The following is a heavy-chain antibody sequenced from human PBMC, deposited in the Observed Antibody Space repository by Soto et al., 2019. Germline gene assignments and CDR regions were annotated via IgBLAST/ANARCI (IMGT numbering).Heavy chain of an antibody. CDR3: AKGDNLGPKTGYAFDP. V-gene: IGHV6-1*01. D-gene: IGHD5-12*01. J-gene: IGHJ5*02. CDR1: WDRVSSYRAS. Sequence: PTQTLSLTDDSRWDRVSSYRASWYWIRQSPSRGLEWLGRTYFRSKWYNDYAVSVKSRIIINPDTSNNQFSLQLNSVTPEDTAVYFCAKGDNLGPKTGYAFDPWGQGIMVTVSS. CDR2: TYFRSKWYN.